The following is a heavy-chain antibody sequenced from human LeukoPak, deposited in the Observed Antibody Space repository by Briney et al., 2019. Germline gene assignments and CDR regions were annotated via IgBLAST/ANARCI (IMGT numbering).Heavy chain of an antibody. Sequence: GGSLRLSCAAAGFTFSTYNMNWVRQAPGKGLEWISYISSSGSAIYYADSVKGRFTISRDNAENSVYLQMNSLRAEDTAVYYCARVHYGGNSVTDYWGQGTLVTVSS. CDR1: GFTFSTYN. CDR2: ISSSGSAI. V-gene: IGHV3-48*04. D-gene: IGHD4-23*01. J-gene: IGHJ4*02. CDR3: ARVHYGGNSVTDY.